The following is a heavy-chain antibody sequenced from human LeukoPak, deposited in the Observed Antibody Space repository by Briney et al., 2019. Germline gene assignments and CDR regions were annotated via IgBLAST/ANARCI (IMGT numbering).Heavy chain of an antibody. CDR1: GYTLTSYG. CDR2: ISAYNGNT. D-gene: IGHD5-18*01. Sequence: ASVKVSCKASGYTLTSYGISWVRQAPGQGLEWMGWISAYNGNTNYAQKLQGRVTMTTDTSTSTAYMELRSLRSDDTAVYYCAGGGDTAMVEPHDYWGQGTLVTVSS. V-gene: IGHV1-18*01. CDR3: AGGGDTAMVEPHDY. J-gene: IGHJ4*02.